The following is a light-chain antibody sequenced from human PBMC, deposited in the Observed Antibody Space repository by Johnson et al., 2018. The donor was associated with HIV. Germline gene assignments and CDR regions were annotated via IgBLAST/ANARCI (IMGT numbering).Light chain of an antibody. J-gene: IGLJ1*01. CDR3: GTWDGSLRTGF. CDR1: SSNIGSNY. Sequence: QAVLTQPPSVSVAPGQRVTISCSGSSSNIGSNYVSWYQQVPGTAPKLLIYDNTKRPSGIPDRFSGSKSGTSATLGITGLQTGDEADYYCGTWDGSLRTGFFGTGTNVTVL. CDR2: DNT. V-gene: IGLV1-51*01.